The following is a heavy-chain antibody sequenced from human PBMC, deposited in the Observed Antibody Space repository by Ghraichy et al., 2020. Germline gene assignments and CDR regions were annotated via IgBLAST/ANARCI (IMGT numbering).Heavy chain of an antibody. V-gene: IGHV2-5*02. CDR3: AYRLVVYAMGSGAFDI. Sequence: SGPTLVKPTQTLTLTCTFSGFSLSTSGVGVGWIRQPPGKALEWLALIYWDDDKRYSPSLRSRLTITKDTSKNQVVLTMTNMDPVDTATYYCAYRLVVYAMGSGAFDIWGQGTMVTVSS. D-gene: IGHD2-8*02. CDR2: IYWDDDK. J-gene: IGHJ3*02. CDR1: GFSLSTSGVG.